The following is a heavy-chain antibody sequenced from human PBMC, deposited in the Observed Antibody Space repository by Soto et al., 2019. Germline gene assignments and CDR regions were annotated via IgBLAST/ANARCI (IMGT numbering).Heavy chain of an antibody. D-gene: IGHD3-16*01. CDR3: ARTKGGDY. V-gene: IGHV4-34*01. J-gene: IGHJ4*02. CDR2: INHSGST. Sequence: QVQLQQWGAGLLKPSETLSLTCAVYGGSFSGYYWSWIRQPPGKGLEWIGEINHSGSTNYNPSLKSRVTISVDTSKDQFSLELSCVAGADTSVYYCARTKGGDYWGQGTLVTVSS. CDR1: GGSFSGYY.